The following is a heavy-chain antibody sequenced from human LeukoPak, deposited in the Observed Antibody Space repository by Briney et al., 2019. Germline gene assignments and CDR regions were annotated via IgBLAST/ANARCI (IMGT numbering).Heavy chain of an antibody. D-gene: IGHD3-10*01. J-gene: IGHJ6*02. CDR1: GFIFSTYS. V-gene: IGHV3-48*02. CDR2: IGSSSGTI. Sequence: GGSLRLSCAASGFIFSTYSMNWVRQAPGKGLEWVSYIGSSSGTIYYADSVKGRFTISRDNAKNSLYLQMNSLRDEDTAVYYCARPSLAFARGVVMGGYYYYGMDVWGQGTTVTVSS. CDR3: ARPSLAFARGVVMGGYYYYGMDV.